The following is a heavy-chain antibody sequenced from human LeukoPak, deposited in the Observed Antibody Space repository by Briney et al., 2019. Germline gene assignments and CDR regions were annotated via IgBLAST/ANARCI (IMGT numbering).Heavy chain of an antibody. CDR3: ARVPRPRAGSGSGYYFDY. Sequence: PGGSLRLSCAASGFTFSSYWMSWVRQAPGKGLEWVANIKQDGSEKYYVDSVKGRFTISRDNAKNSLYLQMNSLRAEDTAVYYCARVPRPRAGSGSGYYFDYWGQGTLVTVSS. CDR2: IKQDGSEK. D-gene: IGHD3-10*01. CDR1: GFTFSSYW. J-gene: IGHJ4*02. V-gene: IGHV3-7*01.